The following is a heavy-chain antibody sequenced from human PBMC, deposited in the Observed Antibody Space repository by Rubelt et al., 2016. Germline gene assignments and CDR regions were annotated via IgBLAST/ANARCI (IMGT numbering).Heavy chain of an antibody. CDR1: GGSLSGYY. Sequence: QVQLQQWGAGLLKPSETLSLTCAVYGGSLSGYYWSWIRQSPGKGLEWIGESNPSGSTNYNPSLKGCVPSSVDTSENQFSRKLRSMTAADTAVYYCARVGLGGYTGYDRRTNDYWDQGTLVTVSS. D-gene: IGHD5-12*01. J-gene: IGHJ4*02. CDR3: ARVGLGGYTGYDRRTNDY. CDR2: SNPSGST. V-gene: IGHV4-34*01.